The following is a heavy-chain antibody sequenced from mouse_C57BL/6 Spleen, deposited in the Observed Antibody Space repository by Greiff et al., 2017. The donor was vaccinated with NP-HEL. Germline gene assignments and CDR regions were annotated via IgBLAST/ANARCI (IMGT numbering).Heavy chain of an antibody. CDR2: IYPGDGDT. D-gene: IGHD2-2*01. J-gene: IGHJ4*01. V-gene: IGHV1-82*01. CDR1: GYAFSSSW. CDR3: ARHVVTTDYAMDY. Sequence: VQLQQSGPELVKPGASVKISCKASGYAFSSSWMNWVKQRPGKGLEWIGRIYPGDGDTNYNGKFKGKATLTADKSSSTAYRQLSSLTSEDSAVYFCARHVVTTDYAMDYWGQGTSVTVSS.